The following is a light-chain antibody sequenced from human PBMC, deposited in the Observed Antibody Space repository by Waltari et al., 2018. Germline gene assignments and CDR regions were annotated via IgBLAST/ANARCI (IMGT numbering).Light chain of an antibody. CDR2: LNSDGSH. Sequence: QLVLTQSPSASASLGASVKLTCTLSRGHTNYAIAWHHPQPKKGPRFLMKLNSDGSHTKGDGIPDRFSGSSSGAERFLTISSLQSEDEGDYYCQTWDTDIHVVFGGGTKL. J-gene: IGLJ2*01. V-gene: IGLV4-69*01. CDR3: QTWDTDIHVV. CDR1: RGHTNYA.